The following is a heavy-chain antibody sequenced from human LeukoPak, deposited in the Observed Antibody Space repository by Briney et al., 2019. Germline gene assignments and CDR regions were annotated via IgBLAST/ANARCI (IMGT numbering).Heavy chain of an antibody. Sequence: GGSLRLSCAASGFTFSSYSMNWVRQAPGKGLEWVSYISSSSSTIYYADSVKGRFTISRDNAKNSLYLQMNSLRAEDTAVYYCATVGYCSSTSCSDYYGMDVWGQGTTVTVSS. V-gene: IGHV3-48*01. J-gene: IGHJ6*02. CDR1: GFTFSSYS. D-gene: IGHD2-2*01. CDR3: ATVGYCSSTSCSDYYGMDV. CDR2: ISSSSSTI.